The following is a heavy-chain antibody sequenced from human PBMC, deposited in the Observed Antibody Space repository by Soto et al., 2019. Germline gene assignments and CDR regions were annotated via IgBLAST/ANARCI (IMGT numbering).Heavy chain of an antibody. CDR1: GGSVSSGSYY. Sequence: QVQLQESGPGLVKPSETLSLPCTVSGGSVSSGSYYWSWIRQPPGKGLEWIGYIYYSGSTNYNPSRKRRVTRSVDTSKNQFSLKLSAVTAADTAVYDCARMADSSGYYLSWGQGTLDTVSS. J-gene: IGHJ4*02. D-gene: IGHD3-22*01. V-gene: IGHV4-61*01. CDR2: IYYSGST. CDR3: ARMADSSGYYLS.